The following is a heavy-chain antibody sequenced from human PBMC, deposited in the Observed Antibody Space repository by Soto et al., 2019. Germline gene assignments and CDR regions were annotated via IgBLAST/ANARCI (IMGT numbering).Heavy chain of an antibody. CDR2: TYYRSKWYY. D-gene: IGHD1-26*01. J-gene: IGHJ4*01. CDR1: GDSVSSNSAV. Sequence: PSETLSLTCAITGDSVSSNSAVFSCVGQAPSRGLEWLGRTYYRSKWYYEYAVSVRGRITINPDTSKNQYSLQLNSVTPEDTAVYFCARGEQYSGRIFDYWGQGTLVTVSS. V-gene: IGHV6-1*01. CDR3: ARGEQYSGRIFDY.